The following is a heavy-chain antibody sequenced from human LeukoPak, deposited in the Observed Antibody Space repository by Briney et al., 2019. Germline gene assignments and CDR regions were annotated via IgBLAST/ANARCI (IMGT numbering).Heavy chain of an antibody. D-gene: IGHD4-17*01. CDR1: GFTFSSYA. CDR3: AKGRNEDGDATLNY. J-gene: IGHJ4*02. V-gene: IGHV3-23*01. CDR2: ISGSGGNT. Sequence: GGSVRLSCAASGFTFSSYAMSWVRQAPGKGLEWVSSISGSGGNTFYADSVKGRFTISRDNSKNTLYLQMNSLRAEDTAAYHCAKGRNEDGDATLNYWGQGTQVTVYS.